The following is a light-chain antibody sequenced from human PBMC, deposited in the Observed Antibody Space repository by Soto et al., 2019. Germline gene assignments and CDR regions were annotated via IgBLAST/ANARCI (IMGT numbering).Light chain of an antibody. Sequence: QSVLTQPASVSGSPGQSITISCTGTSSDVGAYIFVSWYQQHPGKAPKLMIYDIINRPSGVSNRFSGSKPGNTASLTISGLQAEDEADYCCVSFTTSRSYVFGTGTKVTVL. V-gene: IGLV2-14*03. CDR3: VSFTTSRSYV. J-gene: IGLJ1*01. CDR1: SSDVGAYIF. CDR2: DII.